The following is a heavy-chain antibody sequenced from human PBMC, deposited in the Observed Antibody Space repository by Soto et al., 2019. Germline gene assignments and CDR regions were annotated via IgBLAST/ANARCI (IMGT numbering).Heavy chain of an antibody. CDR3: AGIQDRRYDSTEDY. CDR2: IFSNDEK. V-gene: IGHV2-26*01. CDR1: GFSLSNARMG. Sequence: QVTLKESGPVLVKPTETLTLTCTVSGFSLSNARMGVSWNRQPPGKALEWLAHIFSNDEKSYSTSLNSRLTNSNDTSKSQVVLTMTNLDPVDTATYYCAGIQDRRYDSTEDYWGQGTLVTVSS. D-gene: IGHD5-12*01. J-gene: IGHJ4*02.